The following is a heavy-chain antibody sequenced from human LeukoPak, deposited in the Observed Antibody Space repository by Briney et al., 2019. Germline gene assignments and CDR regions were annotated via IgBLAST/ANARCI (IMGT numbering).Heavy chain of an antibody. Sequence: GGSLRLSCAASGFTFSSYAMHWVRQAPGKGLEWVAVISYDGSNKYYADSVKGRFTISRGNSKNTLYLQMNSLRAEDTAVYYCARGAQFGYFDYWGQGTLVTVSS. D-gene: IGHD3-16*01. CDR2: ISYDGSNK. J-gene: IGHJ4*02. V-gene: IGHV3-30-3*01. CDR3: ARGAQFGYFDY. CDR1: GFTFSSYA.